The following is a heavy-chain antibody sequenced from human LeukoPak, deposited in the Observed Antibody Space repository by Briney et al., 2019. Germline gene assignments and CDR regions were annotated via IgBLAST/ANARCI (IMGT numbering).Heavy chain of an antibody. J-gene: IGHJ4*02. CDR2: ISYSGTT. Sequence: SETLSLTCTVSGGSINSYYWSWIRQPPGKGLEWIGYISYSGTTNCSPSLNSRVTISLDTSKNQFSLKLTSVTAADTAVYYCARTTTTFDDWGQGTLVTVSS. CDR1: GGSINSYY. V-gene: IGHV4-59*01. CDR3: ARTTTTFDD. D-gene: IGHD4-17*01.